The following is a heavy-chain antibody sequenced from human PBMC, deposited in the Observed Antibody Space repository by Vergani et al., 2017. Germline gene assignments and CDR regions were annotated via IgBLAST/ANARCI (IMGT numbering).Heavy chain of an antibody. CDR1: GDIFNNYT. J-gene: IGHJ6*02. D-gene: IGHD3-9*01. Sequence: QVHLEQSGTEVKKPGSSVKVSCKVSGDIFNNYTVTWVRQAPGQGLEWMGGIIPIFGTANYAQKFQGRVTITADESTSTAYMELSSLRSEDTAVYYCARGLTEGYYYYYGMDVWGQGTTVTVSS. V-gene: IGHV1-69*12. CDR2: IIPIFGTA. CDR3: ARGLTEGYYYYYGMDV.